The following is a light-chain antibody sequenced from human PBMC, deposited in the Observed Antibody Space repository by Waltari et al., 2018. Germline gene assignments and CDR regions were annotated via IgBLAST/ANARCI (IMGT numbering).Light chain of an antibody. CDR3: SSYTSSGVV. CDR1: GSDVGGYDY. J-gene: IGLJ2*01. Sequence: QSALTQPASVSGSPGQAIIISCTGTGSDVGGYDYVSWYQQYPGKAPRLIIYDVYNRPSGGPILFSGSRSANTASLTISGLQAENESVYSCSSYTSSGVVFGGGTKLTVL. CDR2: DVY. V-gene: IGLV2-14*01.